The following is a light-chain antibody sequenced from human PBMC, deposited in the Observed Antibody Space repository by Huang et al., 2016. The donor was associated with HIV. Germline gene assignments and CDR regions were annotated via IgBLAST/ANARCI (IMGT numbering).Light chain of an antibody. CDR3: QQYDKWPPGLT. V-gene: IGKV3D-15*01. Sequence: EIKMTQSPATLSVSPGGRGTLSCRASQNVRNNLAWYQQKTGQAPRLLIYETSTRASGIPARFSGSGSGTEFTLTISGLQSEDFAIYYCQQYDKWPPGLTFGGGTKVEI. CDR1: QNVRNN. J-gene: IGKJ4*01. CDR2: ETS.